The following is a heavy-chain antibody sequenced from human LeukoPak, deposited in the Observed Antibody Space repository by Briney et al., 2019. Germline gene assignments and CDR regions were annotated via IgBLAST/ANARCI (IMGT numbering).Heavy chain of an antibody. J-gene: IGHJ6*02. CDR3: ARGRRGFGYGMDV. CDR1: GGSFSGYH. V-gene: IGHV4-34*01. Sequence: PSETLSLTCAVYGGSFSGYHWSWIRQPPGKGLEWIGEINHSGSTNYNPSLKSRVTISVDTSQNQFSLKLNSVTAADTAVFYCARGRRGFGYGMDVWGQGTTVTVSS. CDR2: INHSGST. D-gene: IGHD3-10*01.